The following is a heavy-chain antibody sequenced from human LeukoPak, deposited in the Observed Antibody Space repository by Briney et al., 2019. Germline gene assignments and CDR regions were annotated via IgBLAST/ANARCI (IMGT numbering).Heavy chain of an antibody. Sequence: PGGSLRLSCAASGFTFSSYWMSWVRQAPGKGLEWVANIKQDGSEKYYVDSVKGRFTISRDNAKNSLYLQMNSLRAEDTAVYYCARDLSIAARAVAFDYWGQGTLVTVSS. V-gene: IGHV3-7*01. CDR3: ARDLSIAARAVAFDY. D-gene: IGHD6-6*01. J-gene: IGHJ4*02. CDR1: GFTFSSYW. CDR2: IKQDGSEK.